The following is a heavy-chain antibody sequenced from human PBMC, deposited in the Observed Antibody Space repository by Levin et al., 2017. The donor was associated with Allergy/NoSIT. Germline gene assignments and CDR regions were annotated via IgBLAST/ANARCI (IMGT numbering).Heavy chain of an antibody. CDR2: IAPSGGTT. CDR1: GYSFTDFY. J-gene: IGHJ4*02. V-gene: IGHV1-46*01. CDR3: AGGPPTPRGDY. Sequence: ASVKVSCKSSGYSFTDFYIYWVRQAPGQGLEWMGLIAPSGGTTIFAQKFQGRVTMTGDTSTSTVYMDLSSLTSDDTAVYYCAGGPPTPRGDYWGQGTLVTVSS.